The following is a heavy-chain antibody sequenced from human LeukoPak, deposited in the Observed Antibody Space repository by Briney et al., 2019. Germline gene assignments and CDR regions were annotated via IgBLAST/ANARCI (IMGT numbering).Heavy chain of an antibody. V-gene: IGHV4-34*01. CDR3: ARARRRFDP. CDR2: INHSGST. CDR1: GGSFSGYY. J-gene: IGHJ5*02. Sequence: SETLSLTCAVYGGSFSGYYWSWIREPPGKGLEWIGEINHSGSTNYNPSLKSRVTISVDTSKIQFSLKLSSVTAADTAVYYCARARRRFDPWGQGTLVTVSS.